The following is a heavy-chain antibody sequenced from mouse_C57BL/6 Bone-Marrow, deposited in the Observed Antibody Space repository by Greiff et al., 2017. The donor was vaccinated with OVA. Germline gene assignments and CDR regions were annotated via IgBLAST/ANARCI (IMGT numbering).Heavy chain of an antibody. CDR3: ARSHYYGSSYGFAY. CDR2: INPNNGGT. D-gene: IGHD1-1*01. CDR1: GYTFTDYN. Sequence: VHVKQSGPELVKPGASVKIPCKASGYTFTDYNMDWVKQSHGKSLEWIGDINPNNGGTIYNQKFKGKATLTVDKSSSTAYMELRSLTSEDTAVYYCARSHYYGSSYGFAYWGQGTLVTVSA. V-gene: IGHV1-18*01. J-gene: IGHJ3*01.